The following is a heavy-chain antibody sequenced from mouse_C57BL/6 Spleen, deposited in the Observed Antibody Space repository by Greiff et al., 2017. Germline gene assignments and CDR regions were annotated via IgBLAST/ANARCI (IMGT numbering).Heavy chain of an antibody. J-gene: IGHJ4*01. CDR2: INPSNGGT. CDR3: ARVIYYDYDEDAMDY. D-gene: IGHD2-4*01. V-gene: IGHV1-53*01. CDR1: GYTFTSYW. Sequence: VQLQQPGTELVKPGASVKLSCKASGYTFTSYWMHWVKQRPGQGLEWIGNINPSNGGTNYNEKFKSKATLTVDKSSSTAYMQLSSLTSEDSAVYDCARVIYYDYDEDAMDYWGQGTSVTVSS.